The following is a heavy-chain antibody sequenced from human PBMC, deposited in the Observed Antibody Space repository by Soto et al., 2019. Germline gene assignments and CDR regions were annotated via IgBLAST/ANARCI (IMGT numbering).Heavy chain of an antibody. V-gene: IGHV1-69*13. CDR3: ARHPKLGENWFDP. J-gene: IGHJ5*02. Sequence: SVKVSCKASGGTFSSYAISWVRQAPGQGLEWMGGIIPIFGTANYAQKFQGRVTITADESTSTAYMELSSLRSEDTAMYYCARHPKLGENWFDPWGQGTLVTVSS. D-gene: IGHD3-16*01. CDR2: IIPIFGTA. CDR1: GGTFSSYA.